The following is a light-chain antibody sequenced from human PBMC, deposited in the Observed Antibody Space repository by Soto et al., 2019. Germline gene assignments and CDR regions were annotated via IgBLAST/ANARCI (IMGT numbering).Light chain of an antibody. Sequence: QSALTQPASVSGSPGQSITISCTGTSSDVGGYNYVSWYQQHPGKAPKLIIYEVSNRPSGVSNRFSGSKSSNTASLTISGLQAEDEAYYYCSSYTSSSPPYVFGTGTKLTVL. CDR2: EVS. V-gene: IGLV2-14*01. J-gene: IGLJ1*01. CDR3: SSYTSSSPPYV. CDR1: SSDVGGYNY.